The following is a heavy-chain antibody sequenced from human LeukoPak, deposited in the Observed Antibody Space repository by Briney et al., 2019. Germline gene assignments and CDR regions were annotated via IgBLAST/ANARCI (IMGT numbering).Heavy chain of an antibody. D-gene: IGHD4-17*01. CDR3: ARAYATVTSPFDY. Sequence: PSGTLSLTCAVSGGSISSSNWWSWVRQPPGKGLEWIGEIYHSGSTNYNPSLKSRVTISVDKSKNQFSLKLSSVTAADTAVYYCARAYATVTSPFDYWGQGTLVTVSS. V-gene: IGHV4-4*02. CDR1: GGSISSSNW. CDR2: IYHSGST. J-gene: IGHJ4*02.